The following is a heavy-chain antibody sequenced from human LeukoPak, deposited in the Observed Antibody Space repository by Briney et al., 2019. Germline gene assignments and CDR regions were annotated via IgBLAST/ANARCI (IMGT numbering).Heavy chain of an antibody. CDR2: INHSGST. CDR3: ARGRWYYGSGSYLSFDY. V-gene: IGHV4-34*01. CDR1: GGXFSGYY. D-gene: IGHD3-10*01. Sequence: SETLSLTCAVSGGXFSGYYCSWIRQPPGKGLEGIGEINHSGSTNYNPSLKSRVTISVDTSKNQFSLKLSSVTAADTAVYYCARGRWYYGSGSYLSFDYWGQGTLVTVSS. J-gene: IGHJ4*02.